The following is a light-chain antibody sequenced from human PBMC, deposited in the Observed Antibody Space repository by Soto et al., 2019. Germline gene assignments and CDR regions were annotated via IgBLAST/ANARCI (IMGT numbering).Light chain of an antibody. CDR3: QHDNNDPWT. J-gene: IGKJ1*01. Sequence: DIAMTQSPSTLSASVGDRLTITCRASQTIRRWLPWYQQRPGKAPNVLIYDASTLESGVPARFSGSGSETEFTPTISSLQPEDCAPYYCQHDNNDPWTFGQGTKVEIK. CDR1: QTIRRW. CDR2: DAS. V-gene: IGKV1-5*01.